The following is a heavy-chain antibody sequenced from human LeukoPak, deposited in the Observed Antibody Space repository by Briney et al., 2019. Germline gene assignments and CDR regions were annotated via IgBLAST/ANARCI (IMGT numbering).Heavy chain of an antibody. J-gene: IGHJ4*02. CDR3: ARLYDILTGNSFDY. V-gene: IGHV5-51*01. CDR1: GYSFTSYW. Sequence: GESLKISCKGSGYSFTSYWIGWVRQMPGKGLEWVGIIYPGDSDTRYNPSFQGQVTVSADKSISTAYLQWSSLKASDTAMYYCARLYDILTGNSFDYWGQGTLVTVSS. CDR2: IYPGDSDT. D-gene: IGHD3-9*01.